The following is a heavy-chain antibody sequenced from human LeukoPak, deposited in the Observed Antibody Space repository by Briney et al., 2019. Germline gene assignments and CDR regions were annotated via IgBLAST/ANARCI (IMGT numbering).Heavy chain of an antibody. CDR2: ISSSSSYI. D-gene: IGHD1-7*01. CDR3: ARDGELLDYYYGMDV. Sequence: GGSLRLSCAASGFTFSSYSMNWVRQAPGKGLEWVSSISSSSSYIYYADPVKGRFTISRDNAKNSLYLQMNSLRAEDTAVYYCARDGELLDYYYGMDVWGQGTTVTVSS. J-gene: IGHJ6*02. V-gene: IGHV3-21*01. CDR1: GFTFSSYS.